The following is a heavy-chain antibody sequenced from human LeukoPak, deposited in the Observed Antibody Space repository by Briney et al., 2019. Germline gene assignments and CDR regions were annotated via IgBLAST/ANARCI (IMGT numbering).Heavy chain of an antibody. D-gene: IGHD2-15*01. CDR1: GFTFSGYA. V-gene: IGHV3-23*01. J-gene: IGHJ4*02. CDR2: ISGSGGST. Sequence: GGSLRLSCAASGFTFSGYAMSWVRQAPGKGLEWVSAISGSGGSTYYADSVKGRFTISRDNSKNTLYLQMNSLRAEDTAAYYCAKDPRVDCSGGSCYYLDYWGQGSLVTVSS. CDR3: AKDPRVDCSGGSCYYLDY.